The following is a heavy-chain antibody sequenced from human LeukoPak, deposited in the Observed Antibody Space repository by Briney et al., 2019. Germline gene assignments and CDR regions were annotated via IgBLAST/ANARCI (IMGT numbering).Heavy chain of an antibody. CDR3: ATYSSSSYYFDY. V-gene: IGHV1-69*13. CDR1: GGTFSSYA. Sequence: ASVKVSCKASGGTFSSYAISWVRQAPGQGLEWMGGIIPIFGTANYAQKFQGRVTITADESTSTAYMELSSLRSEDTAVYYCATYSSSSYYFDYWGQGTLVTASS. J-gene: IGHJ4*02. D-gene: IGHD6-6*01. CDR2: IIPIFGTA.